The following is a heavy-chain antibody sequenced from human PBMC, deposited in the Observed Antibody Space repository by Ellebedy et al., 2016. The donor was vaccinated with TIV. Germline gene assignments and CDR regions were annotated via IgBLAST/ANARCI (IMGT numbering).Heavy chain of an antibody. V-gene: IGHV1-2*02. Sequence: ASVKVSCKASGYTFSGYYIHWVRQAPGQGLEWMGWIHPNHGGTKYAPKFQGRVTMTRDTSISTAYMELSSLRSDDTAVYSCARDYYDSAGTFDHWGQGTLVTVSS. J-gene: IGHJ4*02. CDR3: ARDYYDSAGTFDH. CDR2: IHPNHGGT. CDR1: GYTFSGYY. D-gene: IGHD3-22*01.